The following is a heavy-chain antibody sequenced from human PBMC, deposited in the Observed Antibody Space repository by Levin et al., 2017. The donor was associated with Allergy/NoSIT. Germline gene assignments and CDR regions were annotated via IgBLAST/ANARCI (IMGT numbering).Heavy chain of an antibody. CDR3: AHRRVEDYDFWSGYYTAHFDY. CDR1: GFSLSTSGVG. V-gene: IGHV2-5*01. CDR2: IYRNDDK. Sequence: SGPTLVKPTQTLTLTCTFSGFSLSTSGVGVGWIRQPPGKALEWLALIYRNDDKRYSPSLKSRLTITKDTSKNQVVLTMTNMDPVDTATYYCAHRRVEDYDFWSGYYTAHFDYWGQGTLVTVSS. D-gene: IGHD3-3*01. J-gene: IGHJ4*02.